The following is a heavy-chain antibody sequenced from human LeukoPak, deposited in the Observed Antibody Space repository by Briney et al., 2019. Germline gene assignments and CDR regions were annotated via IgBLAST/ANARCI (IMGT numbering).Heavy chain of an antibody. D-gene: IGHD3-22*01. V-gene: IGHV3-30-3*01. CDR3: AKEADYYDSSGYLGY. CDR1: GFTFSSYA. J-gene: IGHJ4*02. CDR2: ISYDGSNK. Sequence: PGRSLRLSCAASGFTFSSYAMHWVRQAPGKGLEWVAVISYDGSNKYYADSVKGRFTISRDNSKNTLYLQMNSLRAEDTAVYYCAKEADYYDSSGYLGYWGQGTLVTVSS.